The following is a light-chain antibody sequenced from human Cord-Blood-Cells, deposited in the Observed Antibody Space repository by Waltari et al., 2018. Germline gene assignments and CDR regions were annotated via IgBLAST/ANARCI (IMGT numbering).Light chain of an antibody. J-gene: IGLJ3*02. CDR3: YSAADNNRV. V-gene: IGLV3-27*01. CDR1: VLATKY. CDR2: KDS. Sequence: SYELTQPSSVSVSPGQTARITCSGDVLATKYARWFQQKPGQAPVLVIYKDSERPSGIPERFSGSSSGTTVTLTMSGAQVEDEADYYCYSAADNNRVFGGGTKLTVL.